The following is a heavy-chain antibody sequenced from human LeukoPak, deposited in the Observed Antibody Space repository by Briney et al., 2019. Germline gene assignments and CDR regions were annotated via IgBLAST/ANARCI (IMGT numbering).Heavy chain of an antibody. CDR3: ARSRAFNSGAFDP. CDR1: GASFSSASY. V-gene: IGHV4-61*01. CDR2: IYNGVNT. D-gene: IGHD1-26*01. J-gene: IGHJ5*02. Sequence: PSETLSLICTVSGASFSSASYWTWIRQPPGKGVEWIAHIYNGVNTNYNPSLKSRVTISVDTSKNQFSLRLNSVTAADTAVYYCARSRAFNSGAFDPWGQGSLVTVSS.